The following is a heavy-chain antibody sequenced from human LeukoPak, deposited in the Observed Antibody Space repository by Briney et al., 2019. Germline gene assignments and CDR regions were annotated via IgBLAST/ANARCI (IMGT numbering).Heavy chain of an antibody. J-gene: IGHJ4*02. V-gene: IGHV1-69*05. CDR1: GGTFSSYA. CDR3: ARASVVVAATPYDRFDY. CDR2: IIPIFGTA. D-gene: IGHD2-15*01. Sequence: SVKVSCKASGGTFSSYAISWVRQAPGQGLEWMGGIIPIFGTANYAQKFQCRVTITTDESTSTAYMELSSLRSEDTAVYYCARASVVVAATPYDRFDYWGQGTLVTVSS.